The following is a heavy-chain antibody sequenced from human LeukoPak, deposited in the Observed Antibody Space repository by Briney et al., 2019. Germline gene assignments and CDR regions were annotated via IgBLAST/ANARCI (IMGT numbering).Heavy chain of an antibody. J-gene: IGHJ3*01. CDR2: IIPIFGST. CDR3: ARSMEVVIITYAFDV. Sequence: ASVKVSCKASGGTVSRYAINWVRQAPGQGLEWMGGIIPIFGSTNYAQKFQGRVTITADEPTSTAYIELSSLRSEDTAVYYCARSMEVVIITYAFDVWGQGTMVTVSS. D-gene: IGHD3-22*01. CDR1: GGTVSRYA. V-gene: IGHV1-69*13.